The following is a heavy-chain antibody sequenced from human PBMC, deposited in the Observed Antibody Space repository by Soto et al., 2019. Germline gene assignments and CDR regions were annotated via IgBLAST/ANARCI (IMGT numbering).Heavy chain of an antibody. CDR3: AREGSGWYMPTHRVYGMDV. Sequence: ASVKVSCKSSGYTFTSYYMHWVRQAPGQGLEWMGIINPSGGSTSYAQKFQGRVTMTRDTSTSTVYMELSSLRSEDTAVYYCAREGSGWYMPTHRVYGMDVWGQGTTVTVSS. D-gene: IGHD6-19*01. CDR2: INPSGGST. J-gene: IGHJ6*02. V-gene: IGHV1-46*01. CDR1: GYTFTSYY.